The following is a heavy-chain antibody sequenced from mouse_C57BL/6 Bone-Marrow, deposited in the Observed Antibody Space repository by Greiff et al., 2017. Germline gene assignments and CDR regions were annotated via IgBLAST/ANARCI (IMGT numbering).Heavy chain of an antibody. D-gene: IGHD1-1*01. V-gene: IGHV1-19*01. Sequence: EVQLQQSGPVLVKPGASVKMSCKASGYTFTDYYMNWVKQSHGKSLEWIGVINPYNGGTSYNQKFKGKATVTVDKSSITAYMELNSLTSEDSAVYYCAPYCYGRDYWGQGTTLTVSS. CDR2: INPYNGGT. CDR3: APYCYGRDY. J-gene: IGHJ2*01. CDR1: GYTFTDYY.